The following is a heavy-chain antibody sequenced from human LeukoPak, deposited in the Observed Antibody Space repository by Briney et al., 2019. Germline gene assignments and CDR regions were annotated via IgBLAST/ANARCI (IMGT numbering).Heavy chain of an antibody. Sequence: PGGSLRLSCAASGFTFSDYYMSWIRQAPGKGLEWVSYISSSGSTIYYADSVKGRFTISRDNAKNSLYLQMNSLRAEDTAVYYCARDRSSGWYKGEKAFDYWGQGTLVTVSS. CDR3: ARDRSSGWYKGEKAFDY. D-gene: IGHD6-19*01. J-gene: IGHJ4*02. CDR2: ISSSGSTI. CDR1: GFTFSDYY. V-gene: IGHV3-11*01.